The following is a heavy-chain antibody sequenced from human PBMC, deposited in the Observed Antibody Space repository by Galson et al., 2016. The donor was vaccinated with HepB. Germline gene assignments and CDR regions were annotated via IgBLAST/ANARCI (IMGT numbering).Heavy chain of an antibody. Sequence: SLRLSCAASGFTFSAIGIHWARRAPGKGLEYVSGISGNGERTYYADSVKGKFTISRDNSQNTVYLQMSSLKVEDTAVYYCLTDRGYWGQGTQVTVS. V-gene: IGHV3-64D*06. CDR3: LTDRGY. CDR1: GFTFSAIG. CDR2: ISGNGERT. J-gene: IGHJ4*02.